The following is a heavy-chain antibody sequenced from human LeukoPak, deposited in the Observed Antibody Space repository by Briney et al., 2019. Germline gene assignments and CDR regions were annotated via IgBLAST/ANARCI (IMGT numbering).Heavy chain of an antibody. Sequence: GGSLRLSCAASGFIFRNYGMHWVRQAPGKGLEWVAVISYDGSNKYYADSAKGRFTISRDNSKNTLYLQMNSLRAEDTAVYYCAKDPDTAMGLVDYWGQGTLVTVSS. D-gene: IGHD5-18*01. J-gene: IGHJ4*02. CDR1: GFIFRNYG. V-gene: IGHV3-30*18. CDR2: ISYDGSNK. CDR3: AKDPDTAMGLVDY.